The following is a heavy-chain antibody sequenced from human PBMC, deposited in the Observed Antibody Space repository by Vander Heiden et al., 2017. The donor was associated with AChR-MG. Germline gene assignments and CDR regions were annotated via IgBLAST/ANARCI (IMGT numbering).Heavy chain of an antibody. D-gene: IGHD3-22*01. CDR3: ARLGTGGTTITMIYPPGWFDP. V-gene: IGHV5-51*03. Sequence: EVQLVQSGAEVKKPGESLKISCKGSGYSFTSYWIGWVRQMPGNSLASMGIIYPGDSDPRYSPSFQGQVTISADKSISTAYLQWSSLKASDTAMYYCARLGTGGTTITMIYPPGWFDPWGQGTLVTVSS. J-gene: IGHJ5*02. CDR1: GYSFTSYW. CDR2: IYPGDSDP.